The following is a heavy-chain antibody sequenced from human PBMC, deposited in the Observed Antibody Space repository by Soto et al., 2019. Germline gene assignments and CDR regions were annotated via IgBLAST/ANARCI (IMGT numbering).Heavy chain of an antibody. CDR2: INNSGST. D-gene: IGHD3-22*01. CDR1: GGSITSGDDY. V-gene: IGHV4-30-4*01. Sequence: QVQLQESGPGLVKPSQTLSLTCAVSGGSITSGDDYWSWIRQPPGKGLEWIGFINNSGSTYYNSSLGSRVAMSTDTYKNAYSRRLYSVTAADPAVYYCARGRYYYDSSAEDSFDCWGQGTQVTVSS. CDR3: ARGRYYYDSSAEDSFDC. J-gene: IGHJ4*02.